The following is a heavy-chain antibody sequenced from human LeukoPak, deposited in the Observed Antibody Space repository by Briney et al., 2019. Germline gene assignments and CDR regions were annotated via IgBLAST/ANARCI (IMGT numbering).Heavy chain of an antibody. CDR3: TTLSGRYYYYYNYMDV. Sequence: GGSLRLSCAASGFTFSSYGMSWVRQAPGKGLEWVGLIKSNTDGGTTEYAAPVKGRFTISRDDSKHTLYLQMNSLKSEDTAVYYCTTLSGRYYYYYNYMDVWGKGTTVTISS. J-gene: IGHJ6*03. D-gene: IGHD6-19*01. CDR2: IKSNTDGGTT. V-gene: IGHV3-15*01. CDR1: GFTFSSYG.